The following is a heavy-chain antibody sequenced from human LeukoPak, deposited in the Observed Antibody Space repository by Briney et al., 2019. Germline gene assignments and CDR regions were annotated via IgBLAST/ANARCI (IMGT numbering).Heavy chain of an antibody. CDR3: ARVYSSSSDAFDI. J-gene: IGHJ3*02. D-gene: IGHD6-6*01. Sequence: PSETLSLTCTVSGGSITSSSYYWGWIRQPPGKGLEWIGYIYYSGSTNYNPSLKSRVTISVDTSKNQFSLKLSSVTAADTAVYYCARVYSSSSDAFDIWGQGTMVTVSS. CDR2: IYYSGST. CDR1: GGSITSSSYY. V-gene: IGHV4-61*05.